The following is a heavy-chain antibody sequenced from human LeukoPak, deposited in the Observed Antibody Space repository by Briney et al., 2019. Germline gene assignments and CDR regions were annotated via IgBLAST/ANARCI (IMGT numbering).Heavy chain of an antibody. CDR1: GFTFSSYS. J-gene: IGHJ4*02. V-gene: IGHV3-21*04. CDR2: ISSSSYI. Sequence: GGSLRLSCAASGFTFSSYSMNWVRQAPGKGLEWVSSISSSSYIYYADSVKGRFTISRDNSKNTLYLQMNSLRPEDTAVYYCARDLYLSRWGQGTLVTVSS. D-gene: IGHD2/OR15-2a*01. CDR3: ARDLYLSR.